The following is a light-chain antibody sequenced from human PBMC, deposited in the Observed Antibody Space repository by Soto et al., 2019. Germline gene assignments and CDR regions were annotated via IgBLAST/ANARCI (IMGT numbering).Light chain of an antibody. CDR3: QSYDSSLSVSYV. CDR2: GNK. J-gene: IGLJ1*01. V-gene: IGLV1-40*01. Sequence: QSVLTQPPSVSGAPGQRVTIPCTGSGSNIGAGYDVHWYQQRPGAAPKLLIYGNKNRPSGVPDRFSGSKSGTSASLAITGLQAEDEADYYCQSYDSSLSVSYVFGTGTKGTVL. CDR1: GSNIGAGYD.